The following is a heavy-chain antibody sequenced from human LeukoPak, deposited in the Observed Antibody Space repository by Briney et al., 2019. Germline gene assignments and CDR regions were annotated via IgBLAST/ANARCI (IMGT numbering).Heavy chain of an antibody. J-gene: IGHJ5*02. V-gene: IGHV4-59*01. D-gene: IGHD1-26*01. Sequence: SETLSLTCTVSGGSIRSYYWSWIRQPPGKGLECIGYIYYVGSTNYNPSLKSRVTISLDTSKSQFSLKLTSVTPADTAVYYCARGGIVGSRTNWFDPWGQGILVTVSS. CDR1: GGSIRSYY. CDR2: IYYVGST. CDR3: ARGGIVGSRTNWFDP.